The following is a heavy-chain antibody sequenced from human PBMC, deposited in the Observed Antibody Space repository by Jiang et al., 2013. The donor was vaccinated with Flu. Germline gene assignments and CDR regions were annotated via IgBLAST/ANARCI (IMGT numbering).Heavy chain of an antibody. V-gene: IGHV4-34*01. CDR2: INHSGST. J-gene: IGHJ6*02. CDR3: ARSIGWGWYEGWWV. Sequence: RQPPGKGLEWIGEINHSGSTNYNPSLKSRVTISVDTSKNQFSLKLSSVTAADTAVYYCARSIGWGWYEGWWVWGQGTTVTVSS. D-gene: IGHD6-19*01.